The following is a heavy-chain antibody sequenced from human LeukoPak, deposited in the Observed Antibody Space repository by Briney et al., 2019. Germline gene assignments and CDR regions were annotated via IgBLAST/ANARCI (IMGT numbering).Heavy chain of an antibody. CDR2: INHSGST. CDR1: GGSFSGYY. V-gene: IGHV4-34*01. Sequence: KPSETLSLTCAVYGGSFSGYYWSWIRQPPGKGLEWIGEINHSGSTNYNPSLKSRVTISVDTSKNQFSLKLSSVTAADTAVYYCARTDSGIAAAGTSSDYYYGMDVWGQGTTVTVSS. J-gene: IGHJ6*02. CDR3: ARTDSGIAAAGTSSDYYYGMDV. D-gene: IGHD6-13*01.